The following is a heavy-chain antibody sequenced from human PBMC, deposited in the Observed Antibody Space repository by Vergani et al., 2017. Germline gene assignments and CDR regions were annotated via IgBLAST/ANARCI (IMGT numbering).Heavy chain of an antibody. V-gene: IGHV2-5*08. CDR2: ISWNDDK. CDR1: GFSLSNARMG. D-gene: IGHD3-10*01. Sequence: QVTLKESGPVLVKPTETLTLTCTVSGFSLSNARMGVSWLRTPPGKALEWLAHISWNDDKRYSPSLKSRLTITKDTSKNQVVLTMTNMDPVDTATYYCAHSPDYYGSGGYYDFRYWGQGTLVTVSS. J-gene: IGHJ4*02. CDR3: AHSPDYYGSGGYYDFRY.